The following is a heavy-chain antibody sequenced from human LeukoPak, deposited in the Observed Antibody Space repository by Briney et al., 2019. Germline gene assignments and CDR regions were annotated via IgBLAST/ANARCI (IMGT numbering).Heavy chain of an antibody. V-gene: IGHV4-59*01. CDR1: GGSISSYY. Sequence: KTSETLSLTCTVSGGSISSYYWSWIRQPPGKGLEWIGYIYYSGSTNYNPSLKSRVTISVDTPKNQFSLKLSSVTAADTAVYYCARVSDYGGPFDYWGQGALVTVSS. CDR3: ARVSDYGGPFDY. J-gene: IGHJ4*02. D-gene: IGHD4-23*01. CDR2: IYYSGST.